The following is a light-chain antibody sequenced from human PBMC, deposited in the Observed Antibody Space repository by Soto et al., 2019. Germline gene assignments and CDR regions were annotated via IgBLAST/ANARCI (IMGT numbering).Light chain of an antibody. CDR2: DAS. V-gene: IGKV3-15*01. CDR1: QRVDSN. Sequence: EIVMTHSPATLSVTPGERATLSCRASQRVDSNLAWYQQKPGQAPRLLIFDASTRATGIPARFSGSGSGTEFTLTISSLQSEDFAIYYCQQYHTWPPKTFGQGTKVDI. J-gene: IGKJ1*01. CDR3: QQYHTWPPKT.